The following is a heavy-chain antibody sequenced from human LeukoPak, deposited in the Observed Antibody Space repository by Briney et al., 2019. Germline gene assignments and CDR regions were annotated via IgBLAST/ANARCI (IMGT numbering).Heavy chain of an antibody. D-gene: IGHD6-13*01. CDR3: AKIPYSSSWSGDNYYFDY. CDR2: IYHSGST. CDR1: GYSISSGYY. V-gene: IGHV4-38-2*02. Sequence: SETLSLTCTVSGYSISSGYYWGWIRQPPGKGLEWIGSIYHSGSTYYNPSLKSRVTISVDTSKNQLSLKLSSVTAADTAVYYRAKIPYSSSWSGDNYYFDYWGQGTLVTVSS. J-gene: IGHJ4*02.